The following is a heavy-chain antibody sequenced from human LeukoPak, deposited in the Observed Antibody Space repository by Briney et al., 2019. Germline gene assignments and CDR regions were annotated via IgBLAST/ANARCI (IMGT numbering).Heavy chain of an antibody. Sequence: PSETLSLTCTVSGGSISSYYWSWIRQPPGKGLEWIGYIYYSGSTNYNPSLKSRVTISVDTSKNQFSLKLSSVTAADTAVYYCARDPLLAGYYDYWGQGTLVTVSS. CDR3: ARDPLLAGYYDY. V-gene: IGHV4-59*01. CDR2: IYYSGST. J-gene: IGHJ4*02. D-gene: IGHD3-22*01. CDR1: GGSISSYY.